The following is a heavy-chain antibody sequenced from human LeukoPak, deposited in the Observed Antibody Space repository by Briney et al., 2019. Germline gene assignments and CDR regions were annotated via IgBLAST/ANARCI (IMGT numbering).Heavy chain of an antibody. J-gene: IGHJ6*02. CDR3: ARKPARGMVRGVPYYYYGMDV. Sequence: GGSLRLSCAASGFTFSYYWMSWVRQAPGKGLEWVANIKQDGSEEYYVDSVKGRFTISRDNAKNTLYLQMNSLRAEDTAVYYCARKPARGMVRGVPYYYYGMDVWGQGTTVTVSS. CDR1: GFTFSYYW. V-gene: IGHV3-7*01. CDR2: IKQDGSEE. D-gene: IGHD3-10*01.